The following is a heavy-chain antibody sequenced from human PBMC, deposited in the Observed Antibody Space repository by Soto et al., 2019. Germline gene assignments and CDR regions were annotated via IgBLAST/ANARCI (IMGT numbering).Heavy chain of an antibody. CDR3: ARDIVTAGGNNYFDP. Sequence: SETLSLTCGVSGGTVASSHWWSWVRQSPGGGLEWIGNVYHTGDTNLNPSLQSRVTISVDKSNNQFSLRLNSLTAADTAVYFCARDIVTAGGNNYFDPWGPGNLVTVSS. CDR1: GGTVASSHW. CDR2: VYHTGDT. D-gene: IGHD2-21*02. V-gene: IGHV4-4*02. J-gene: IGHJ5*02.